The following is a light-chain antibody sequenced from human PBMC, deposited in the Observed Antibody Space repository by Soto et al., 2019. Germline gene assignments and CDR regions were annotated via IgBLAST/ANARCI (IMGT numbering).Light chain of an antibody. J-gene: IGKJ1*01. CDR1: QTISSW. CDR3: QQYSSYSEA. V-gene: IGKV1-5*03. Sequence: DIQMTQSPSTLSGSVGARATITCRARQTISSWLAWYQQKPGKAPKLLIYKASRLESGVPSRFSGSGSGTEFTLTISSLQPDDFATYYCQQYSSYSEAFGQGTKVDIK. CDR2: KAS.